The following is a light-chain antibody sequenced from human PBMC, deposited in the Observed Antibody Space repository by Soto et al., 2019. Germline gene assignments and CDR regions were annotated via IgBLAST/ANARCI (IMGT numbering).Light chain of an antibody. V-gene: IGLV2-14*01. Sequence: QSALTQPASVSGSPGQSITISCTGTNSDIGGYNYVSWYQQHPGKAPKLMIYEVSDRPSGVSSRFSASTSGNTASLTISGLQTEDEADYYCSSYTSSSTWVFGGGTKVTVL. CDR2: EVS. CDR1: NSDIGGYNY. CDR3: SSYTSSSTWV. J-gene: IGLJ3*02.